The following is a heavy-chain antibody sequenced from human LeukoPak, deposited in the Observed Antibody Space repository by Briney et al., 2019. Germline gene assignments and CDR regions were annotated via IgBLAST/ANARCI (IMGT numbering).Heavy chain of an antibody. CDR3: ARGVGEAGTTSDYYYGMDV. V-gene: IGHV4-30-4*01. J-gene: IGHJ6*02. CDR2: IYYSGST. Sequence: SETLSLTCTVSGGSISSGDYYWSWIRQPPGKGLEWIVYIYYSGSTYYNPSLKSRVTISVDTSKNQFSLKLSSVTAADTAVYYCARGVGEAGTTSDYYYGMDVWGQGTTVTVSS. CDR1: GGSISSGDYY. D-gene: IGHD1-7*01.